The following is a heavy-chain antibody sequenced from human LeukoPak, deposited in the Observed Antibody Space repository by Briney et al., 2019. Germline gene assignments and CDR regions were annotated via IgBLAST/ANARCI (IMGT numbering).Heavy chain of an antibody. D-gene: IGHD3-3*01. CDR2: ISSSSSII. J-gene: IGHJ6*03. V-gene: IGHV3-48*04. CDR3: AREAAYYDFWSGYYKGGSWYYYYMDV. Sequence: PGGSLRLSCAASGFTFSSYSMNWVRQAPGKGLEWVSYISSSSSIIYYADSVKGRFTISRDNAKNSLYLQMNSLRAEDTAVYYCAREAAYYDFWSGYYKGGSWYYYYMDVWGKGTTVTVSS. CDR1: GFTFSSYS.